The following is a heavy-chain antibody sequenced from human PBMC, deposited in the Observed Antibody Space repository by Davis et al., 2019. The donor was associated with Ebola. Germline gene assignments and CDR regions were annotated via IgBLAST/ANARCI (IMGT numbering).Heavy chain of an antibody. V-gene: IGHV3-7*01. CDR1: GFSFGHCR. CDR2: IKEDGSEK. J-gene: IGHJ4*02. CDR3: AREMRGTADSH. Sequence: PGGSLRLSCAASGFSFGHCRMSRVRQATGKRLEWVANIKEDGSEKYYVDSVKVRFTISRDNAKNSLYLQMNSLRVEDTAMYYCAREMRGTADSHWGQGTLVTVSS. D-gene: IGHD1/OR15-1a*01.